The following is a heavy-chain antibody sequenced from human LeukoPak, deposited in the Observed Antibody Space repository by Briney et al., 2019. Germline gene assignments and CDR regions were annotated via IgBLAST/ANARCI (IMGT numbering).Heavy chain of an antibody. Sequence: GESLKISCKGSGYSCTSYWIGWVRQMPGKGLEWMGIIYPGDSDTRYSPSFQGQVTISADKSISTAYLQWSSLKASDTAMYYCASPKGPFLTGYSLGAFDIWGQGTMVTVSS. CDR1: GYSCTSYW. D-gene: IGHD3-9*01. CDR3: ASPKGPFLTGYSLGAFDI. CDR2: IYPGDSDT. V-gene: IGHV5-51*01. J-gene: IGHJ3*02.